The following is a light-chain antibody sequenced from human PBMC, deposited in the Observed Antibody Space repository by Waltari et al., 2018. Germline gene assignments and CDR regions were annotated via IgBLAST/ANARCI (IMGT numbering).Light chain of an antibody. CDR3: NSYTTSSTRV. CDR2: EVN. CDR1: SSDVGGHDY. V-gene: IGLV2-14*03. Sequence: PALTQPASVPGSPGQSITISCTGTSSDVGGHDYVSWYQEHLGKATRLRIYEVNNRPSGVSSRFSGSKSGNTASLTISGLQAEDEADYYCNSYTTSSTRVFGGGTKLTVL. J-gene: IGLJ3*02.